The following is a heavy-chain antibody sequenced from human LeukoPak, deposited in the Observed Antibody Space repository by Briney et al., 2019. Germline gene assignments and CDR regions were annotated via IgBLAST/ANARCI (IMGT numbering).Heavy chain of an antibody. Sequence: PSETLSLTCTVSGGSTSNYYWSWIRQPPGKGLEWIGYISYSGSTNYNPSLRSRVAISEDTSRNQFSLRLNSVTAADTAVYYCARHIPVIWSSGYYYGMDVWGQGTTVTVSS. CDR3: ARHIPVIWSSGYYYGMDV. D-gene: IGHD3-3*01. CDR2: ISYSGST. CDR1: GGSTSNYY. J-gene: IGHJ6*02. V-gene: IGHV4-59*08.